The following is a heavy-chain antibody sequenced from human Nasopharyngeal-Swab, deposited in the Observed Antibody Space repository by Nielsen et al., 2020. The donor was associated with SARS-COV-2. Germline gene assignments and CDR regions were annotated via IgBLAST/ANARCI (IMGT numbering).Heavy chain of an antibody. D-gene: IGHD2-2*01. Sequence: WIRQPPGKGPEWIAEINHSGSTNYHPPLKSRVTLSVDTSMNQVSLEVSSATAADTAVYYCARGLSGIVPAPILGLGPYYYYYYMDVWGKGTTVTVSS. CDR3: ARGLSGIVPAPILGLGPYYYYYYMDV. CDR2: INHSGST. J-gene: IGHJ6*03. V-gene: IGHV4-34*01.